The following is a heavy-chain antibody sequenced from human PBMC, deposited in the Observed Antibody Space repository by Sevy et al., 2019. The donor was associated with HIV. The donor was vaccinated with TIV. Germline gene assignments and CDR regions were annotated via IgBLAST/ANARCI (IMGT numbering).Heavy chain of an antibody. CDR2: ISSSGGST. CDR3: AKEDFRGFDA. CDR1: GFTFISHP. J-gene: IGHJ5*02. V-gene: IGHV3-23*01. Sequence: GGSLRLSCASSGFTFISHPMTWVRQAPGKGLEWVASISSSGGSTYYADSVKGRFTISRDNSKKMVDLQTNSLGVADTAVYFCAKEDFRGFDAWGQGTLVTVSS. D-gene: IGHD6-25*01.